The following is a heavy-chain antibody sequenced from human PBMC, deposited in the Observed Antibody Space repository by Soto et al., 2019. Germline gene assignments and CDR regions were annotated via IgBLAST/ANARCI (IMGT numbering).Heavy chain of an antibody. D-gene: IGHD2-15*01. Sequence: PSETQSHTYSGSEGNSSDYYGSWIRQPPGKGLEWIGYIYYSGSTNYNPSLKSRVTISVDTSKNQFSLKLNSVTAADTAVYYCARSGGSLDYWGQGTLVPVSS. CDR1: EGNSSDYY. CDR3: ARSGGSLDY. V-gene: IGHV4-59*01. J-gene: IGHJ4*02. CDR2: IYYSGST.